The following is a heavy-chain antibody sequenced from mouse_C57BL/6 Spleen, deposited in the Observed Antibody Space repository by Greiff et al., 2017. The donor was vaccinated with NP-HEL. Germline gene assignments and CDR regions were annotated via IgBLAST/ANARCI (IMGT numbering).Heavy chain of an antibody. V-gene: IGHV1-19*01. Sequence: EVQLHQSGPVLVKPGASVTMSCKASGYTFTDYYMNWVTQSHGKSLEWIGVINPYNGGTSYNQKFKGKATLTVDKSSSTAYMELNSLTSEDSAVFYCAYYYGSSYPLDYWGQGTTLTVSS. CDR1: GYTFTDYY. D-gene: IGHD1-1*01. CDR2: INPYNGGT. CDR3: AYYYGSSYPLDY. J-gene: IGHJ2*01.